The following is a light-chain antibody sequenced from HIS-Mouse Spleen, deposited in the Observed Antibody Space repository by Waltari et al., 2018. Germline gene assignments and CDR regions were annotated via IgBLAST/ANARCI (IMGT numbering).Light chain of an antibody. J-gene: IGKJ2*01. Sequence: DIVMTQSPDSLAVSLGERATINCKSSQSVLYSSNNKNYLAWYQQKPGQPPKLLIYWASTRESWVPDRFSDSGSVTDFTLTISSLQAEDVAVYYCQQYYSTPYTFGQGTKLEIK. CDR2: WAS. CDR1: QSVLYSSNNKNY. V-gene: IGKV4-1*01. CDR3: QQYYSTPYT.